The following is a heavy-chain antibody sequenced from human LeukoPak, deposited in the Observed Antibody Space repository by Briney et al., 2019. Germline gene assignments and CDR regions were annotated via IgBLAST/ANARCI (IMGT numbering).Heavy chain of an antibody. D-gene: IGHD4-11*01. Sequence: GGSLRLSCTASGFTFGDYAMSWVRQAPGKGLEWVGFIRSKAYGGTTEYAASVKGRFTISRDDSKSIAYLQMNSLKTEDTAVYYCTRVAPSDYSNFLDAFDIWGQGTMVTVSS. CDR2: IRSKAYGGTT. CDR1: GFTFGDYA. CDR3: TRVAPSDYSNFLDAFDI. J-gene: IGHJ3*02. V-gene: IGHV3-49*04.